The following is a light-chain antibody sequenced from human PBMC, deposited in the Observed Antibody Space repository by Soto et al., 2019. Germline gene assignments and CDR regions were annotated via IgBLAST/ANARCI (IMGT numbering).Light chain of an antibody. V-gene: IGKV3-20*01. CDR3: QQYCSSQYT. Sequence: EIVLTQSPGTLSLSPGERATLSCRASQSVSSSYLAWYQQKPGQAPRLLIYGASSRATGIPDRFSGSGSGTDFTLTISSLEPAEFAVYYCQQYCSSQYTFGQGTKLEIK. CDR1: QSVSSSY. CDR2: GAS. J-gene: IGKJ2*01.